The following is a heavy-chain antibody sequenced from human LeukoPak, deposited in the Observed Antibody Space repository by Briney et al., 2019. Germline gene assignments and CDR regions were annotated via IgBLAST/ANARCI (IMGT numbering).Heavy chain of an antibody. V-gene: IGHV4-38-2*02. CDR3: ARSDNSAWFDY. J-gene: IGHJ4*02. Sequence: SETLSLTCTVSGYSISSGYYWGWIRQPPGKGLEWIGSIYHSGSTYYNPSLKSRVTISVYTSKNQFSLKLSSVTAADTALYYCARSDNSAWFDYWGQGTLVAVSS. CDR2: IYHSGST. CDR1: GYSISSGYY. D-gene: IGHD1-1*01.